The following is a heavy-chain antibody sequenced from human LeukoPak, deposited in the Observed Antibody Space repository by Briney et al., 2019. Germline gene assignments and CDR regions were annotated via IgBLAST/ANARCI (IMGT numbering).Heavy chain of an antibody. CDR1: GFTFSNYA. CDR2: MSGSGGSR. J-gene: IGHJ3*02. CDR3: ARGYSSGHDAFDI. Sequence: PGGSLRLSCAASGFTFSNYAMSWVRQVPGKGLEWVSAMSGSGGSRYYADSVKGRFTISRDNSKNTLYLQMNSLRAEDTAVYYCARGYSSGHDAFDIRGQGTMVTVSS. D-gene: IGHD6-19*01. V-gene: IGHV3-23*01.